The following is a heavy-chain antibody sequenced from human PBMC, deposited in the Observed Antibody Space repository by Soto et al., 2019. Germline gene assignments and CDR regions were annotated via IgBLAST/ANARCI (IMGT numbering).Heavy chain of an antibody. CDR2: INPNSGGT. V-gene: IGHV1-2*04. D-gene: IGHD2-15*01. J-gene: IGHJ6*02. CDR3: ARDWPYCSGGSCYGRGMDV. CDR1: GYIFTGNY. Sequence: GASVKVCCKASGYIFTGNYMHWVRQAPRQGLEWMGWINPNSGGTNYAQKFQGWVTMTRDTSISTAYMELSRLRSDDTAVYYCARDWPYCSGGSCYGRGMDVWGQGTTVTVSS.